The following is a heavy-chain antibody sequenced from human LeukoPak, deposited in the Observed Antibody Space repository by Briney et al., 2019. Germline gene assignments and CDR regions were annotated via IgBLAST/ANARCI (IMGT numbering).Heavy chain of an antibody. J-gene: IGHJ5*02. Sequence: SETLSLTCIVSGGSITINGYYWAWVRQPPGKGLEWIGSIYYNGNTYYNPSLKSRVTISAVTSTNHFSLKLTSVTAADTAVYYCARSRVGPWGQGTLVTVSS. CDR3: ARSRVGP. D-gene: IGHD1-26*01. V-gene: IGHV4-39*02. CDR2: IYYNGNT. CDR1: GGSITINGYY.